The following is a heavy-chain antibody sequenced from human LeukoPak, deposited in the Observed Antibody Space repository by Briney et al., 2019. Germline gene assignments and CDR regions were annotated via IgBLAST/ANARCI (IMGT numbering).Heavy chain of an antibody. J-gene: IGHJ4*02. D-gene: IGHD3-22*01. Sequence: SETLSLTCTVSGGSISSYYWSWIRQPPGKGLEWIGNIDYSRDTNYNPSLRSRVTILVDKSRNQFSLKLNSVTAADTAVYYCARNGPHYYDKSGYLDSWGQGTQVTVSS. V-gene: IGHV4-59*03. CDR1: GGSISSYY. CDR3: ARNGPHYYDKSGYLDS. CDR2: IDYSRDT.